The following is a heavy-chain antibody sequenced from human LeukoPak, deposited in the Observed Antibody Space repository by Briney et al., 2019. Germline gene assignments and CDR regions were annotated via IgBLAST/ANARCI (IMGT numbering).Heavy chain of an antibody. V-gene: IGHV3-74*01. Sequence: GGSLRVSCAASGFTFSGYWMHWVRQVPGKGLVWVSRINPDGSTTTYADSVKGRFTISRDSAKNTLYLQMDSLRAEDTAVYYCARGYSGTYRSDYWGQGTLVNVSS. J-gene: IGHJ4*02. D-gene: IGHD1-26*01. CDR2: INPDGSTT. CDR1: GFTFSGYW. CDR3: ARGYSGTYRSDY.